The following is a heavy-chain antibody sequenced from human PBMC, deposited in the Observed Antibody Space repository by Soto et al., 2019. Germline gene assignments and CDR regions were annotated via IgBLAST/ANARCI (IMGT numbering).Heavy chain of an antibody. D-gene: IGHD6-6*01. J-gene: IGHJ6*02. CDR1: GGSISSGSYY. CDR2: IYYSGST. V-gene: IGHV4-31*03. CDR3: ARDSVAAHPYYYYGMDV. Sequence: PSETLSLTCTVSGGSISSGSYYWSWIRQHPGKGLEWIGYIYYSGSTYYNPSLKSRVTISVDTSKNQFSLKLSSVTAADTAVYYCARDSVAAHPYYYYGMDVWGQGTTVTVSS.